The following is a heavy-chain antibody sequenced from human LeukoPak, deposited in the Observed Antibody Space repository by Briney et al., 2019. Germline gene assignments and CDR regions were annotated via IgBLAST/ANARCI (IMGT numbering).Heavy chain of an antibody. CDR3: ARGYFSGGGYFPDF. Sequence: PGGSLRLSCAASGFTFSSYPMFWVRRAPGKGLEWVAAISHDGSNEYYTDSVKGRFTISRDNSNNMLYVQMNSLRVEDTAVYYCARGYFSGGGYFPDFWGQGTLVTVSS. CDR2: ISHDGSNE. J-gene: IGHJ4*02. CDR1: GFTFSSYP. D-gene: IGHD2-15*01. V-gene: IGHV3-30*04.